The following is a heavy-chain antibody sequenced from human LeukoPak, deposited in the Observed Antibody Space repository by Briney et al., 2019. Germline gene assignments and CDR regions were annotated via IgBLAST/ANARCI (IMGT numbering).Heavy chain of an antibody. CDR3: AKDHLDIVATIPDY. CDR1: GFTFGSHA. CDR2: ISGSGGST. Sequence: GGSLRLSCEASGFTFGSHAMYWVRQAPGKGLEWVSAISGSGGSTYYADSVKGRFTISRDNSKNTLYLQMNSLRAEDTAVYYCAKDHLDIVATIPDYWGQGTLVTVSS. J-gene: IGHJ4*02. D-gene: IGHD5-12*01. V-gene: IGHV3-23*01.